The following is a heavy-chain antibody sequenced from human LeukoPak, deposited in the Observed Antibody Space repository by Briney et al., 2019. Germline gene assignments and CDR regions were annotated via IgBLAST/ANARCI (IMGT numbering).Heavy chain of an antibody. CDR1: GYTLTELS. J-gene: IGHJ4*02. V-gene: IGHV1-24*01. Sequence: ASVKVSCKVSGYTLTELSMHWVRQAPGKGLEWMGGFDPEDGETIYAQKFQGRVTMTEDTSTDTAYMELSSLRSEDTAVYYCATGESSGYYWRPFCYWGQGTLVTVFS. CDR3: ATGESSGYYWRPFCY. CDR2: FDPEDGET. D-gene: IGHD3-22*01.